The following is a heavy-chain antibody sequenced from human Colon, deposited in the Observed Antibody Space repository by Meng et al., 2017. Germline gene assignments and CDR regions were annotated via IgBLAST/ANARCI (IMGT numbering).Heavy chain of an antibody. Sequence: EVQREESGGTLVQPGGSLRISCAASGFSFSPYWMIWVRQAPGQGLVWVSRISSDGSTTHYADSVKGRFTISRDNAKNTLYLQMNSLRAEDTAVYYCGRDYYGIPDYWGQGTLVTVSS. CDR3: GRDYYGIPDY. CDR1: GFSFSPYW. J-gene: IGHJ4*02. V-gene: IGHV3-74*01. D-gene: IGHD3-10*01. CDR2: ISSDGSTT.